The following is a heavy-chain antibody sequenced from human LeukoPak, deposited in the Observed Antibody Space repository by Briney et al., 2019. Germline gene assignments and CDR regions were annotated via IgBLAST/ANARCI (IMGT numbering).Heavy chain of an antibody. V-gene: IGHV4-4*09. CDR2: IYHSGNT. CDR3: ASTRRAAVAGRFDS. D-gene: IGHD6-19*01. CDR1: GASMSSNY. Sequence: SETLSLTCNVSGASMSSNYWSWIRQPPGKGLEWIGYIYHSGNTNYSPSLESRVTMSVDESKNQFSLRVHFVSAADSAVYYCASTRRAAVAGRFDSWGQGTLVTVSS. J-gene: IGHJ4*02.